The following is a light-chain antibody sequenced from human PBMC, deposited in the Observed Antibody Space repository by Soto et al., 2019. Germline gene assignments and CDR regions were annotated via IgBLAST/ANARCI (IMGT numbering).Light chain of an antibody. V-gene: IGLV1-40*01. J-gene: IGLJ1*01. Sequence: QSVLTQPPSVSGAPGQRVTISCTGSSSNIGAGFDVHGYQQLPGAGPKLIIFTNNIRPSGVPGRFSGSKSGISASLAITGLQAEDEADYYCQSYDSSLSGYVFGTGTQLTVL. CDR2: TNN. CDR1: SSNIGAGFD. CDR3: QSYDSSLSGYV.